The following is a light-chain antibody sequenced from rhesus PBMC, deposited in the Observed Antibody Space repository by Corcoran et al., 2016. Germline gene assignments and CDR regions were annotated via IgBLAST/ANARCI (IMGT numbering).Light chain of an antibody. Sequence: EIVMTQSQATLALSPGDRATLSCRASQSVRSYLAWYQQKPGQAPRLLISGASSRATGIPDRCSGSGSWTKFTLTISSLEPEDVEVYFCLQSSNWPWTFGQGTKVEIK. J-gene: IGKJ1*01. V-gene: IGKV3-24*04. CDR3: LQSSNWPWT. CDR1: QSVRSY. CDR2: GAS.